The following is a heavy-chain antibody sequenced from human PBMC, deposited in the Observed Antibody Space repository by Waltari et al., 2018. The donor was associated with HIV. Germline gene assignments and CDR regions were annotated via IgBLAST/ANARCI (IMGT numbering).Heavy chain of an antibody. Sequence: EVQLVESGGGLVQPGGSLRLSCAASGLTVSSNYLSWVRQAPGKGLEWVSVIYSGGSTYYADSVKGRFTISRDNSKNTLYLQMNSLRAEDTAVYYCASIAYCGGDCYPRGMDVWGQGITVTVSS. D-gene: IGHD2-21*02. J-gene: IGHJ6*02. CDR1: GLTVSSNY. V-gene: IGHV3-66*01. CDR2: IYSGGST. CDR3: ASIAYCGGDCYPRGMDV.